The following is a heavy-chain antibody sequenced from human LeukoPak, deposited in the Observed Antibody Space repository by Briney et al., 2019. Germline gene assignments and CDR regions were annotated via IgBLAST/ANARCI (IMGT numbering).Heavy chain of an antibody. CDR2: IIGSGVTT. J-gene: IGHJ5*02. V-gene: IGHV3-23*01. CDR1: GFIFSSYS. Sequence: PGGSLRLSCAASGFIFSSYSMSWVRQTPGKGLEWVSGIIGSGVTTYYADSVKGRFTISRDNSKNTLFLEMKSLRVDDTAMYYCAKALARGDSWFDPWGQGTLVTVSS. D-gene: IGHD3-10*01. CDR3: AKALARGDSWFDP.